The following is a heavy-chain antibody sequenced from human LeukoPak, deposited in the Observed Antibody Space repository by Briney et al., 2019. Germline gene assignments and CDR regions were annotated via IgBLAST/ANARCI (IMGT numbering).Heavy chain of an antibody. D-gene: IGHD6-19*01. CDR3: TTDSTVGVAGVSHYYYYMDV. V-gene: IGHV3-15*01. J-gene: IGHJ6*03. CDR1: GFTVSSNY. CDR2: IKSKIDGGTT. Sequence: GGALRLSCAASGFTVSSNYMSWVREAPQEGLGWGWRIKSKIDGGTTDYAAPVKGRFTISRDDSKNTLYLQMNSLKTEDTAVYYCTTDSTVGVAGVSHYYYYMDVWGKGTTVTISS.